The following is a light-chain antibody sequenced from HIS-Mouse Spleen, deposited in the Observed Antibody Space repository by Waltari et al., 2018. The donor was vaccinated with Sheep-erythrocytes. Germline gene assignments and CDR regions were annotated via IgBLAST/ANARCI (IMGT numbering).Light chain of an antibody. CDR2: QDS. J-gene: IGLJ3*02. CDR3: QAWDSSTAWV. CDR1: KLGDKY. V-gene: IGLV3-1*01. Sequence: SYELTQPPSVSVSPGQTASITCSGDKLGDKYACWYQQKPGQSPGLVIYQDSKRPSGIPERFSGSNSGNTATLTLSGTQAMDEADYYCQAWDSSTAWVFGGGTKLTVL.